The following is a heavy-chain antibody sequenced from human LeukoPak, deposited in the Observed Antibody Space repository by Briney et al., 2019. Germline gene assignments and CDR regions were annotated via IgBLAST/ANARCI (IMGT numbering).Heavy chain of an antibody. J-gene: IGHJ4*02. CDR2: ISSDGSST. D-gene: IGHD3-10*01. CDR3: ATLGSYFVY. Sequence: GGSLRLSCAASGFTFSSYWMHWVRQAPGKGLVWVSRISSDGSSTNYADSVMGRFTVSRDNAENTLFLQMNSLRAEDTAVYYCATLGSYFVYWGQGTLVTVSP. V-gene: IGHV3-74*01. CDR1: GFTFSSYW.